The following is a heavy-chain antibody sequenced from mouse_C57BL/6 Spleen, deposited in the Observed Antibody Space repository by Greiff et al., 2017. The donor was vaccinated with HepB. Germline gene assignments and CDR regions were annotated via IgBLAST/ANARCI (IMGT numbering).Heavy chain of an antibody. CDR2: INPSTGGT. V-gene: IGHV1-42*01. CDR3: ARYAMDY. J-gene: IGHJ4*01. Sequence: EVKLMESGPELVKPGASVKISCKASGYSFTGYYMNWVKQSPEKSLEWIGEINPSTGGTTYNQKFKAKSTLTVDKSTSTAYMQLKGLTSEDSAVYYCARYAMDYWGQGTSVTVSS. CDR1: GYSFTGYY.